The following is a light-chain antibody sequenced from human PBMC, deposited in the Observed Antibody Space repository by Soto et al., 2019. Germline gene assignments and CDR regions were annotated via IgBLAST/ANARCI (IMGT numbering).Light chain of an antibody. CDR3: QSYDSSLSGHVV. Sequence: QSVLTQPPSVSVAPGQRVTISCTGSSTNIGANYDVHWYQQLPGTAPKLLIFGDSNRPSGVPDRFSGSKSGTSASLAITGLQAEDEADYYCQSYDSSLSGHVVFGGGTKVTVL. J-gene: IGLJ2*01. V-gene: IGLV1-40*01. CDR2: GDS. CDR1: STNIGANYD.